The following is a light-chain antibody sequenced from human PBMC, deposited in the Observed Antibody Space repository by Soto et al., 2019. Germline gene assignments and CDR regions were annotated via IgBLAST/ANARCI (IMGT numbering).Light chain of an antibody. CDR2: RNN. V-gene: IGLV1-47*01. CDR1: SSNIGSNY. Sequence: QSVLKNPPSASGTDGQRGSISCSRSSSNIGSNYVYWYQQLPGTAPKLLIYRNNQRPSGVPDRFSGSKSGTSASLAISGLRSEDEADYYCAAWDDSLSGYVFGTGTKVTVL. CDR3: AAWDDSLSGYV. J-gene: IGLJ1*01.